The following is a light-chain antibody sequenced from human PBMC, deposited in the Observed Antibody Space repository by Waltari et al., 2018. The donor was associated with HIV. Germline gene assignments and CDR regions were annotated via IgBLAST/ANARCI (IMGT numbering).Light chain of an antibody. CDR1: QIVGAF. CDR3: HQYASFSGT. V-gene: IGKV1-5*03. CDR2: QAS. J-gene: IGKJ1*01. Sequence: IRLTQSPSTLSASAGDRVAITCRAGQIVGAFLAWYQQKPGKPPKLLIFQASILEGGVPSRFSGSVSGSDFTLTINGLQSDDFATYYCHQYASFSGTFGQGTKVELK.